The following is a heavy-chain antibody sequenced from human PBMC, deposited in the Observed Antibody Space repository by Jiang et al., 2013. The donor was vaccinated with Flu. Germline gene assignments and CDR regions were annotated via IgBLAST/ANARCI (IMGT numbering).Heavy chain of an antibody. CDR2: IYTSGST. D-gene: IGHD7-27*01. Sequence: GLVKPSETLSLTCTVSGGSISSYYWSWIRQPAGKGLEWIGRIYTSGSTNYNPSLKSRVTISVDTSKNQFSLKLSSVTAADTAVYYCARVPPRSGHYGMDVWGQGTTVTVSS. CDR1: GGSISSYY. CDR3: ARVPPRSGHYGMDV. V-gene: IGHV4-4*07. J-gene: IGHJ6*02.